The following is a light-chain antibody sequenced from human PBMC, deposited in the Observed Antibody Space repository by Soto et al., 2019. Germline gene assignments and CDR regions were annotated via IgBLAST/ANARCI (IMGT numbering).Light chain of an antibody. J-gene: IGLJ3*02. V-gene: IGLV2-23*01. CDR2: EAS. Sequence: QSALTQPASVSGSPGQSITISCTGSTNDIGNYNLVSWYQHHPDKAPKLILYEASKRPSGVSDRFSGSKSGNTASLTISGLQAEDDADYYCCSFAVGAKLVFGEGTKLTVL. CDR1: TNDIGNYNL. CDR3: CSFAVGAKLV.